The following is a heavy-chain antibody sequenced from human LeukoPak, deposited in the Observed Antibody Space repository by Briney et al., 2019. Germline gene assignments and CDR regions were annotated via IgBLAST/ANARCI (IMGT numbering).Heavy chain of an antibody. D-gene: IGHD3-10*01. Sequence: AASVKVSCKASGYTFTGYYIHWVRQAPGQGLECVGWINPNSGGTNYAQKFQGRVTVTRDTSISTAYMELSRLRSDDTAVYYCARGGSGSYFSWLDPWGQGTLVTVSS. CDR3: ARGGSGSYFSWLDP. CDR2: INPNSGGT. CDR1: GYTFTGYY. V-gene: IGHV1-2*02. J-gene: IGHJ5*02.